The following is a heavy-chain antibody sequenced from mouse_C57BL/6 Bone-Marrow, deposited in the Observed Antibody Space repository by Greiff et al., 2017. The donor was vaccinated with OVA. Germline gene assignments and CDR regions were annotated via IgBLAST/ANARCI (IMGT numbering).Heavy chain of an antibody. D-gene: IGHD2-5*01. CDR2: ISDGGSYT. CDR1: GFTFSSYA. Sequence: DVQLVESGGGLVKPGGSLKLSCAASGFTFSSYAMSWVRQTPEKRLEWVATISDGGSYTYYPDNVKGRFTISRDNAKNNLYLQMSHLKSEDTAMYYCARDSSNYVRYAMDYWGQGTSVTVSS. CDR3: ARDSSNYVRYAMDY. J-gene: IGHJ4*01. V-gene: IGHV5-4*01.